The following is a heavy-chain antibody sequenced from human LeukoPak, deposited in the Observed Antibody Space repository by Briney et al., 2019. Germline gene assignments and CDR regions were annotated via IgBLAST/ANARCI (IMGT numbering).Heavy chain of an antibody. CDR1: GYTFTSYG. J-gene: IGHJ3*02. CDR2: ISAYNGNT. Sequence: ASVKVSFTASGYTFTSYGISWVRQAPGQGLGWMGWISAYNGNTNYAQKLQGRVTITTDTSTTTAYPYLRSLRSDATAASSCAILPPPYYYDSSGYRPRAFDIWGQGTMVTVSS. V-gene: IGHV1-18*01. CDR3: AILPPPYYYDSSGYRPRAFDI. D-gene: IGHD3-22*01.